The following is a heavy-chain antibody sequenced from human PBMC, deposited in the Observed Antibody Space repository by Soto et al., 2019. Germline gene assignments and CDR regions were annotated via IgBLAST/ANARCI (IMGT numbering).Heavy chain of an antibody. J-gene: IGHJ6*02. CDR2: IYYSGST. CDR3: ARSQDIVVVVAATDYSGMDV. CDR1: GGSIRSYY. Sequence: SETLSLTCTVSGGSIRSYYWSWIRQPPGKGLEWIGYIYYSGSTNYNPSLKSRVTISVDTSKNQFSLKLGSVTAADPAVYYCARSQDIVVVVAATDYSGMDVWGPGATDTVSS. V-gene: IGHV4-59*01. D-gene: IGHD2-15*01.